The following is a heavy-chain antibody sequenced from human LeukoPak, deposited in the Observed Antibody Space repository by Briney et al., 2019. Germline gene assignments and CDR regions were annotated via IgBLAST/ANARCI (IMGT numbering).Heavy chain of an antibody. J-gene: IGHJ4*02. Sequence: SETLSLTCGVSGYSISRGYYWAWLRQPPGRGLEWIGTIDHTGSTYYTPSLGSRVTISVDTSKNEFSLNLNSVTAADTAVYYCARAGWIITSGIDYWGQGALVTVSS. CDR1: GYSISRGYY. CDR3: ARAGWIITSGIDY. CDR2: IDHTGST. D-gene: IGHD3-10*01. V-gene: IGHV4-38-2*01.